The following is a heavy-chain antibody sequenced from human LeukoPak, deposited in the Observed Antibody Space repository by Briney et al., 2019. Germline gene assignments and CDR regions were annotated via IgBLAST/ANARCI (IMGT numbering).Heavy chain of an antibody. CDR2: INAGNGNT. Sequence: ASVKVSCKASGGTFSSYAISWVRQAPGQRLEWMGWINAGNGNTKYSQKFQGRVTITRDTSASTAYMELSSLRSEDTAVYYCARGKGRFQPYYFDYWGQGTLVTVSS. CDR3: ARGKGRFQPYYFDY. D-gene: IGHD3-16*01. CDR1: GGTFSSYA. J-gene: IGHJ4*02. V-gene: IGHV1-3*01.